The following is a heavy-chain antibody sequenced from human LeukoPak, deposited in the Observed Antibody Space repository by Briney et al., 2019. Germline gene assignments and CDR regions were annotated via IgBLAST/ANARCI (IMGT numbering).Heavy chain of an antibody. CDR1: GFTVSSNS. J-gene: IGHJ5*02. CDR3: AKTDCTSTSCYIGWFDP. Sequence: PGGSLRLSCTVSGFTVSSNSMSWVRQAPGKGLEWVSFIYSDNTHYSDSVKGRFTISRDNSKNTLYLQVSTLRAADTALYYCAKTDCTSTSCYIGWFDPWGQGTLVTVSS. D-gene: IGHD2-2*02. CDR2: IYSDNT. V-gene: IGHV3-53*01.